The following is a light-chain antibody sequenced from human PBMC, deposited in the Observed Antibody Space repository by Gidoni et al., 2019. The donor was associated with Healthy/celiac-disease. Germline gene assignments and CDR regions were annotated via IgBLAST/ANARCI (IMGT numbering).Light chain of an antibody. Sequence: DIQMTQSPSTLSASVGDRVTITCRASQSISSWLAWYQQKPGKAPKLLIYTASSLESGVPSRFSGSASAPDFTLTIRSLQPDYFATYYCQQYTSYSGTFGPGTKVEIK. V-gene: IGKV1-5*03. CDR2: TAS. J-gene: IGKJ1*01. CDR3: QQYTSYSGT. CDR1: QSISSW.